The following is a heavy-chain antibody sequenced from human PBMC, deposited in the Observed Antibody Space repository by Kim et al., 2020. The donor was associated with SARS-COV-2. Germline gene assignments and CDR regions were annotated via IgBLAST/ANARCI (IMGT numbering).Heavy chain of an antibody. J-gene: IGHJ4*02. CDR2: ISGRGNSI. Sequence: GGSLRLSCAASGFTFSSFPMSWVRQAPGKGLEWVSRISGRGNSIFYADSVKGRLTVARDNINNTLNLEMNSLRVEDTAVYYCAKSTSSAYYYTTGDFDSWGQGTLVTVSS. D-gene: IGHD3-22*01. V-gene: IGHV3-23*01. CDR1: GFTFSSFP. CDR3: AKSTSSAYYYTTGDFDS.